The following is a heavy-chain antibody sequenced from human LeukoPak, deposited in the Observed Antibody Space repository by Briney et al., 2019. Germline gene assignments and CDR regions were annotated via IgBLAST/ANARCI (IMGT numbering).Heavy chain of an antibody. CDR2: INHSGST. Sequence: SETLSLTCAVYGGSFSGYYWSWFRQPPGKGLEWIGEINHSGSTNYNPSLKSRVTISVDTSKNQFSLKLSSVTAADTAVYYCARSWGSGWLYDIWGQGTMVTVSS. J-gene: IGHJ3*02. D-gene: IGHD6-19*01. CDR1: GGSFSGYY. CDR3: ARSWGSGWLYDI. V-gene: IGHV4-34*01.